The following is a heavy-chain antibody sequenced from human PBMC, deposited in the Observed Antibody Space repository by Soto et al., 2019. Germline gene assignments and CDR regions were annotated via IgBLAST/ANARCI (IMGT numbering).Heavy chain of an antibody. CDR3: ARSPRERGGGYEYYYGMDV. Sequence: SETLSLTCTVSGDSITSGGYYWNWIRQHPGKGLEWIGYIYDSGSTDYNPSLKSRVTISIDTSGNQFSLRLSSVTAADTAVYHCARSPRERGGGYEYYYGMDVWGQGTTVTVSS. J-gene: IGHJ6*02. D-gene: IGHD5-12*01. CDR2: IYDSGST. CDR1: GDSITSGGYY. V-gene: IGHV4-31*03.